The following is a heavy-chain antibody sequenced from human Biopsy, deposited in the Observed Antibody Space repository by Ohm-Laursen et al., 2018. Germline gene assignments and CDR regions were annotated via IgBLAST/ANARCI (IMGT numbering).Heavy chain of an antibody. V-gene: IGHV3-11*01. CDR1: NVSFSSFY. CDR3: ARELGNGMDV. CDR2: ITNTGRTV. J-gene: IGHJ6*02. Sequence: LSLTCAVYNVSFSSFYWNWIRQAPGKGLEWVSFITNTGRTVYADSVKGRLTISRDNADNSLHLQMKSLRAEDTAVYYCARELGNGMDVWGQGTPVTVSS.